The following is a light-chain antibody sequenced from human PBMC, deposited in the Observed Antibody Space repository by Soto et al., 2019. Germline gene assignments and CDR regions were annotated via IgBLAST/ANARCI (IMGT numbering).Light chain of an antibody. V-gene: IGLV2-8*01. CDR1: SSDVGGYNY. J-gene: IGLJ2*01. CDR2: EVN. CDR3: SSYTSSSTLVV. Sequence: QSALTQPPSASGSPGQSVAISCTGTSSDVGGYNYVSWYQQHPGKAPKLMIYEVNKRPSGVPDRFSGSKSGNTASLTVSGLQAEDEADYYCSSYTSSSTLVVFGGGTNVTVL.